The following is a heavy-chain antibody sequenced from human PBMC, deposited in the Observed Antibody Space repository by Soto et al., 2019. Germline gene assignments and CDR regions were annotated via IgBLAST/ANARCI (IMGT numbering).Heavy chain of an antibody. CDR2: IYYSGST. Sequence: QVQLQESGPGLVKPSETLSLTCTVSGGSISSYYWRWIRQPPGKGLEWIGYIYYSGSTNYNPSLKSRVTISVDTSKNQFSLKLSSVTAADTAVYYCARQDYYYSSCDWFDPWGQGTLGTVSS. J-gene: IGHJ5*02. CDR3: ARQDYYYSSCDWFDP. CDR1: GGSISSYY. V-gene: IGHV4-59*01. D-gene: IGHD3-22*01.